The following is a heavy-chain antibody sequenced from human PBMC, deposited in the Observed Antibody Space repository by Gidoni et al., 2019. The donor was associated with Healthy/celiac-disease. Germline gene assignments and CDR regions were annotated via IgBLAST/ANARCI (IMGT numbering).Heavy chain of an antibody. CDR3: ARDSALWAVATELYYFDY. D-gene: IGHD6-19*01. V-gene: IGHV3-30-3*01. CDR1: GFTFSSYA. CDR2: ISYDGSNK. Sequence: QVQLVESGGGVVQPGRSLRLTCAASGFTFSSYAMHWVRQAPGKGLEWVAVISYDGSNKYYADSVKGRFTISRDNSKNTLYLQMNSLRAEDTAVYYCARDSALWAVATELYYFDYWGQGTLVTVSS. J-gene: IGHJ4*02.